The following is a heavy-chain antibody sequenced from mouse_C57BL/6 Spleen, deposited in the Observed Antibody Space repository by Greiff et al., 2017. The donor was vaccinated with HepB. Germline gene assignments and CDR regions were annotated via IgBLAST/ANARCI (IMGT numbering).Heavy chain of an antibody. J-gene: IGHJ2*01. V-gene: IGHV1-64*01. CDR3: AREGLRFLDY. Sequence: QVQLQQPGAELVKPGASVKLSCKASGYTFTSYWMHWVKQRPGQGLEWIGMIHPNSGSTNYNEKFKGKATLTADKSSSTAYMELRSLTSEDSAVYFCAREGLRFLDYWGQGTTLTVSS. CDR1: GYTFTSYW. CDR2: IHPNSGST. D-gene: IGHD1-1*01.